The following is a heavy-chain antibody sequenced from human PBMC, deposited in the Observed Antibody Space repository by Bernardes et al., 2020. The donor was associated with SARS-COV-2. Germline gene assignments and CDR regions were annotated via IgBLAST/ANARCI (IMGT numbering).Heavy chain of an antibody. V-gene: IGHV4-39*01. CDR1: GGSISSSSYY. Sequence: SETLSLTCTVSGGSISSSSYYWGWIRQPPGKGLEWIGSIYYSGSTYYNPSLKSRVTISVDTSKNQFSLKLSSVTAADTAVYYCARRSRHIVVVTAIPNYFVDYWGQGTLVTVSS. J-gene: IGHJ4*02. CDR2: IYYSGST. CDR3: ARRSRHIVVVTAIPNYFVDY. D-gene: IGHD2-21*02.